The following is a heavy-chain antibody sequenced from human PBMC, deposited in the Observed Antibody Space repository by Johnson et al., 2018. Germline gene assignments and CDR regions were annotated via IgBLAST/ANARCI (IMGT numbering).Heavy chain of an antibody. J-gene: IGHJ3*02. V-gene: IGHV1-46*01. CDR3: ATPQSNGWDNAFDI. Sequence: QVQLVQSGAEVKKPGSSVKVSCKASGGTFSSYHMHWVRQAPGQGLEWMGLINPSGGSTTYAQKFQGRVTMTRDTSTTDTSTSTVDMELSSLRSEDTAVYYWATPQSNGWDNAFDIWGQGTMVTVSS. D-gene: IGHD6-19*01. CDR1: GGTFSSYH. CDR2: INPSGGST.